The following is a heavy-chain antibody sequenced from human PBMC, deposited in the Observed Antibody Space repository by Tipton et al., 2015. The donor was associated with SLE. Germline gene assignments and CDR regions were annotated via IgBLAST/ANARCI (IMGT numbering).Heavy chain of an antibody. Sequence: TLSLTCTVSNGSISSYFWGWIRQSPRKGLEWIAYIYASGSSSYNPSLRGRVSMSVDTSKNQFSLKLTSVTAADTALYYCAGSWDDNEGWYFDLWGRGTLVTVSS. CDR2: IYASGSS. CDR1: NGSISSYF. V-gene: IGHV4-4*08. D-gene: IGHD6-13*01. CDR3: AGSWDDNEGWYFDL. J-gene: IGHJ2*01.